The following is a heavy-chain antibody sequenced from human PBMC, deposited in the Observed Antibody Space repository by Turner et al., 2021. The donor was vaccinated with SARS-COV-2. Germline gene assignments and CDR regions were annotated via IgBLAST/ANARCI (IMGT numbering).Heavy chain of an antibody. Sequence: QVVLVGSGGSVVKPGRSLRLPCAASGFTFSSYGMHWVRQAPGKGLEWVAIIWYDGSNKYYADSVKGRFTISRDNSKNTLYLQMNSLRAEDTAVYYCAREHPPSSWQTYYFDFWGQGTLVTVSS. J-gene: IGHJ4*02. V-gene: IGHV3-33*01. CDR1: GFTFSSYG. CDR2: IWYDGSNK. D-gene: IGHD6-13*01. CDR3: AREHPPSSWQTYYFDF.